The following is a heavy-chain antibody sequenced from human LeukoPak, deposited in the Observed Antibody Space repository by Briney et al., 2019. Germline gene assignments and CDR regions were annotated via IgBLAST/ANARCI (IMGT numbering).Heavy chain of an antibody. Sequence: SETLSLTCAVYGGSFSGYYWSWIRQPPGKGLEWIGSIYYSGSTYYNPSLKSRVTISVDTSKNQFSLKLSSVTAADTAVYYCASDIVVVPAAAPYFDYWGQGTLVTVSS. CDR3: ASDIVVVPAAAPYFDY. CDR2: IYYSGST. J-gene: IGHJ4*02. CDR1: GGSFSGYY. V-gene: IGHV4-34*01. D-gene: IGHD2-2*01.